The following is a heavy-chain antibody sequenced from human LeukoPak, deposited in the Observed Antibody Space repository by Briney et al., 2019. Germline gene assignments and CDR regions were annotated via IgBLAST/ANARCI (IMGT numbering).Heavy chain of an antibody. D-gene: IGHD5-18*01. CDR3: AKSWGYSYGSSYGMDV. J-gene: IGHJ6*02. V-gene: IGHV3-23*01. Sequence: GGSLRPSCAASGFTFSSYAMSWVRQAPGKGLEWVSADSGSGGSTYHADSVKGRFTISRDNSKNTLYLQMNSLRAEDTAVYYCAKSWGYSYGSSYGMDVWGQGTTVTVSS. CDR2: DSGSGGST. CDR1: GFTFSSYA.